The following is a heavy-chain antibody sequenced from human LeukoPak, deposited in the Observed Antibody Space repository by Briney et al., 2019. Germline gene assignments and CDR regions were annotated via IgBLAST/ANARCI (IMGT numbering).Heavy chain of an antibody. Sequence: GGALRLSCAASGFTFSSYAMSWVRQAPGKGLEWVGVISGSGGSSYYADSVKGRFTISSDNSKNTVYLQMNSLKAEDTAVYYCAKLYGELRGPFDIWGQGTMVTVSS. V-gene: IGHV3-23*01. D-gene: IGHD4-17*01. CDR2: ISGSGGSS. J-gene: IGHJ3*02. CDR1: GFTFSSYA. CDR3: AKLYGELRGPFDI.